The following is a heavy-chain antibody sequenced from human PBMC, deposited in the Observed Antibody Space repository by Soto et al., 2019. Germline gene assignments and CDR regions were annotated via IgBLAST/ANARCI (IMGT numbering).Heavy chain of an antibody. CDR1: GFTFSNYG. D-gene: IGHD3-16*01. CDR3: VRGGKTAGAFDI. J-gene: IGHJ3*02. Sequence: QVQLVESGGGVVQPGRSLRFSCAASGFTFSNYGMHWVRQAPGKGLEWVAVIWNDGNKKYYADSVKGRFTISRDNSENTLFLQMNSLTAEDTAVYYCVRGGKTAGAFDIWGQGTMVTVSS. CDR2: IWNDGNKK. V-gene: IGHV3-33*01.